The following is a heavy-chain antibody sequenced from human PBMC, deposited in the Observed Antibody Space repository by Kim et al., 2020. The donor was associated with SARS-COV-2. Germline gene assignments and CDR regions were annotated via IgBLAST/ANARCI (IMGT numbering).Heavy chain of an antibody. CDR2: INRSGGST. Sequence: GGSLRLSCAASGFTFSSYSMSWVRQAPGKGLEWVSAINRSGGSTYYVDSVKGRFTISRDKSKNALYLQMNSLRAEDTAVYYCAKPFSGWSCSSTSCYGGVFDIWGQGTMVTVSS. CDR1: GFTFSSYS. J-gene: IGHJ3*02. D-gene: IGHD2-2*01. V-gene: IGHV3-23*01. CDR3: AKPFSGWSCSSTSCYGGVFDI.